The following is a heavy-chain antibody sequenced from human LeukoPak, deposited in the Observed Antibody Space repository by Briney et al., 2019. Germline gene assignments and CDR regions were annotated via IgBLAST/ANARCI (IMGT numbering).Heavy chain of an antibody. CDR3: ASAVSSGSRESGMDV. Sequence: ASVKVSCKASGYTFTSYYMHWVRQAPGQGLEWMGIINPSGGSTSYAQKFQGRVTMTRDTSTSTVYMELSSLRSEDTAVYYCASAVSSGSRESGMDVWGQGTTVTVSS. V-gene: IGHV1-46*01. J-gene: IGHJ6*02. CDR1: GYTFTSYY. D-gene: IGHD3-10*01. CDR2: INPSGGST.